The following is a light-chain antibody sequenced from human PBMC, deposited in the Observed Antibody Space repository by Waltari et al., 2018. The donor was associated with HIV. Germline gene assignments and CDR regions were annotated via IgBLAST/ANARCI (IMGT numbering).Light chain of an antibody. J-gene: IGKJ1*01. V-gene: IGKV3-15*01. CDR2: GAS. Sequence: ATLSLSPGERATLSCRASQRIGNNLAWYQQTHGQPPKLLIYGASTRATGVPARFSGSGSGTEFTLSISSLQSEDFAFYYCQQYDNWPPWTFGQGTRLEVK. CDR3: QQYDNWPPWT. CDR1: QRIGNN.